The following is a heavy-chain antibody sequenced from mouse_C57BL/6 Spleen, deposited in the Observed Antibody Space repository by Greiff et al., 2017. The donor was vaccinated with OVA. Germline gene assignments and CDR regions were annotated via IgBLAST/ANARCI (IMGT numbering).Heavy chain of an antibody. V-gene: IGHV14-2*01. J-gene: IGHJ1*03. CDR2: IDPEDGDT. CDR3: AITPVVAPDFDV. CDR1: GFNFKDYY. D-gene: IGHD1-1*01. Sequence: EVKLQQSGAELVKPGASVKLSCTASGFNFKDYYMHWVKQRTEQGLEWIGRIDPEDGDTKYAPKFQGKATITADTSSNTAYLQLSSLTSEDTAVYYCAITPVVAPDFDVWGTGTTVTVSS.